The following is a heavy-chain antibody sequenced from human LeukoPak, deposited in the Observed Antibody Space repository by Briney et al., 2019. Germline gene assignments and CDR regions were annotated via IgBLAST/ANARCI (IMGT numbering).Heavy chain of an antibody. Sequence: ASVKVSCKASGYTFTSYGISWVRQAPGQGLEWMGWISAYNGNTNYAQKLQGRVTMTTDTSTSTAYMELRSLRSDDTAVYYCARDALVRYFDWSDYIDYWGQGTLVTVSS. CDR2: ISAYNGNT. D-gene: IGHD3-9*01. CDR1: GYTFTSYG. V-gene: IGHV1-18*01. CDR3: ARDALVRYFDWSDYIDY. J-gene: IGHJ4*02.